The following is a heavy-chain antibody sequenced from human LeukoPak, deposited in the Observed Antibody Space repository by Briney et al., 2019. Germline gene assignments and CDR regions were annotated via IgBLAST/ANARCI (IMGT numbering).Heavy chain of an antibody. D-gene: IGHD6-6*01. V-gene: IGHV4-38-2*02. CDR2: INHSGST. CDR3: ARGEGYSSSSGPITINWFDP. CDR1: GYSINSGYY. J-gene: IGHJ5*02. Sequence: PSETLSLTCTVSGYSINSGYYWGWIRQPPGKGLEWMGEINHSGSTNYNPSLKSRVTISVDTSKNQFSLKLSSVTAADTAVYYCARGEGYSSSSGPITINWFDPWGQGTLVTVSS.